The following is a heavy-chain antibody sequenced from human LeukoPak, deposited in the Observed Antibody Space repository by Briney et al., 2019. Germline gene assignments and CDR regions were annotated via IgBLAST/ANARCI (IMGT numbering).Heavy chain of an antibody. CDR3: ARDKAPSHIAVLDY. Sequence: GGSLRLSCAASGFTFSGHAMHWVRQAPGKGLECLAVTSYDGSNKYYADSVKGRFTISRDNSKNTVYLQMNSLRAEDTVLYYCARDKAPSHIAVLDYWGQGTLVAVSS. CDR1: GFTFSGHA. CDR2: TSYDGSNK. J-gene: IGHJ4*02. D-gene: IGHD5-12*01. V-gene: IGHV3-30*04.